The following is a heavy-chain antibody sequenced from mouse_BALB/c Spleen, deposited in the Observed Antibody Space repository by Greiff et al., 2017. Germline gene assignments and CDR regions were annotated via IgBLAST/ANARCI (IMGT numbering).Heavy chain of an antibody. CDR3: ARAPPYYGSYDFDY. Sequence: EVQLQESGPGLVTPSQSLSITCTVTGYSITSDYAWNWIRQFPGKKLEWMGYISYSGRTSYNPSLNSRSPITRDTSKNQFFLQLNSVTTEDTATYYCARAPPYYGSYDFDYWGQGTTLTVSS. J-gene: IGHJ2*01. V-gene: IGHV3-2*02. D-gene: IGHD2-10*01. CDR1: GYSITSDYA. CDR2: ISYSGRT.